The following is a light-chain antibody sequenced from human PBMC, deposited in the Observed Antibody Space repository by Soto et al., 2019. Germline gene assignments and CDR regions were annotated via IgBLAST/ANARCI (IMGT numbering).Light chain of an antibody. CDR2: DES. Sequence: EIVLTQSPATLSLSPGERATLSCRASQSVSSHLAWFQQRPGQAPRLLIYDESNRATGIPARFSGRGSGTDFTLTISSLEPEDFAVYYRQQRSSAITFGQGTRLEIK. CDR3: QQRSSAIT. CDR1: QSVSSH. V-gene: IGKV3-11*01. J-gene: IGKJ5*01.